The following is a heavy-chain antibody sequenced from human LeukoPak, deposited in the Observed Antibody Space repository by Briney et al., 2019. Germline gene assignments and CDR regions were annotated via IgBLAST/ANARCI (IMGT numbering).Heavy chain of an antibody. CDR2: IIPIFGTA. J-gene: IGHJ5*02. V-gene: IGHV1-69*01. Sequence: SVKVSCKASGGTFSSYAISWVRQAPGQGLEWMGGIIPIFGTANYAQKFQGRVTITADESTSTAYMELSSLRSEDTAVYYCARDLGSSSWFERYNWFDPWGQGTLVTVSS. CDR3: ARDLGSSSWFERYNWFDP. CDR1: GGTFSSYA. D-gene: IGHD6-13*01.